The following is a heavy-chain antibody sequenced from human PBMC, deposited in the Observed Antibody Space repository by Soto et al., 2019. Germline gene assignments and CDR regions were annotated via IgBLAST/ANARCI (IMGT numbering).Heavy chain of an antibody. CDR2: IHYSGST. CDR3: GRSGSGRYGMDV. Sequence: SETLSLTCTVSGGSISSGDYYWSWIRQPPGKGLEWIGYIHYSGSTYYNPSLKSRVTMSVDTSKNHLSLKLSAVTAADTAVYYCGRSGSGRYGMDVWGQGTTVTVSS. V-gene: IGHV4-30-4*01. CDR1: GGSISSGDYY. J-gene: IGHJ6*02. D-gene: IGHD3-10*01.